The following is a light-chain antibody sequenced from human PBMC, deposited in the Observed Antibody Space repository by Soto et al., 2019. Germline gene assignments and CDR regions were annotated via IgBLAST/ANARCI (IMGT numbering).Light chain of an antibody. J-gene: IGKJ4*01. Sequence: EIVLTQSPATLSLSPGERATLSCRASQSVSSYLAWYQQKPGQAPRLLIYDASNRATGIPARFSGSGSGTDFTLTISSLEPEDFAVYYCQQRSNCPFLTFGGGTKVEIK. CDR2: DAS. CDR1: QSVSSY. CDR3: QQRSNCPFLT. V-gene: IGKV3-11*01.